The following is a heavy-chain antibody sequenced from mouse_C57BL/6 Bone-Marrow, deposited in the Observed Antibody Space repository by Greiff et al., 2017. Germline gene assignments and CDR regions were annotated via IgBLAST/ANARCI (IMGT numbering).Heavy chain of an antibody. D-gene: IGHD1-2*01. CDR1: GYTFTSYW. CDR2: IYPGSGST. Sequence: QVQLQQPGAELVKPGASVKMSCKASGYTFTSYWITWVKQRPGQGLEWIGDIYPGSGSTNYNEKFKSKATLTVDTSSSTAYMQLSSLTSEDSAVYYCARGGYYGRGAMDYWGQGTSVTVSS. J-gene: IGHJ4*01. CDR3: ARGGYYGRGAMDY. V-gene: IGHV1-55*01.